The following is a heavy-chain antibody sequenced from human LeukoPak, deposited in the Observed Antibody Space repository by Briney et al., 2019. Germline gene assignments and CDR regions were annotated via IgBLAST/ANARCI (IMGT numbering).Heavy chain of an antibody. CDR2: IYYSGST. CDR1: GGSISSSSYY. V-gene: IGHV4-39*07. D-gene: IGHD3-10*01. CDR3: ARDRSGSYYTRGYYYYYYYMDV. J-gene: IGHJ6*03. Sequence: PSETLSLTCTVSGGSISSSSYYWGWIRQPPGKGLEWIGSIYYSGSTYYNPSLKSRVTISVDTSKNQFSLKLSSVTAADTAVYYCARDRSGSYYTRGYYYYYYYMDVWGKGTTVTISS.